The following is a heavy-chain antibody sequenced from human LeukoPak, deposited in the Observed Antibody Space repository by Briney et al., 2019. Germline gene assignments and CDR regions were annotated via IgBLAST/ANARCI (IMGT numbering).Heavy chain of an antibody. J-gene: IGHJ4*02. V-gene: IGHV4-31*03. CDR2: IYYSGST. D-gene: IGHD5-12*01. CDR3: ARVSGYDYFDY. Sequence: PSQTLSLTCTVSGGSISCDNYYWSWVRQHPGKGLEWIGYIYYSGSTYYNPSLESRLTISVDPSKSQFSLRLSSVTAADTAVYHCARVSGYDYFDYWGQGTLVTVSS. CDR1: GGSISCDNYY.